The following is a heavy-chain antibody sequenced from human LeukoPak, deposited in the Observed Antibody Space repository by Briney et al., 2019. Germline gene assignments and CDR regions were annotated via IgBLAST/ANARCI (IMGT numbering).Heavy chain of an antibody. Sequence: ASVKVSCKASGYTFTGYYLHWVRQAPGQGLEWMGWINPNSGGTKYAQKFQGRVPMTRDTSISTAYMELSRLTSDDTAVYYCASEGVVVPADSFDYWGQGTLVTVSS. D-gene: IGHD2-2*01. CDR2: INPNSGGT. V-gene: IGHV1-2*02. CDR1: GYTFTGYY. CDR3: ASEGVVVPADSFDY. J-gene: IGHJ4*02.